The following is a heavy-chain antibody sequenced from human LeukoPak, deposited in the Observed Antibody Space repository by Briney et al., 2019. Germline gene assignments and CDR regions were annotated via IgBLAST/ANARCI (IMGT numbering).Heavy chain of an antibody. J-gene: IGHJ4*02. CDR3: AKDRYTSSWYYFDY. CDR2: LSGSGGST. Sequence: GGSLRLSCAAPGFTFSSYALSWVRQAPGKGLEWVSALSGSGGSTFYADSVKGRFTISRDNSKNTLYLQMNSLRAEDTAVYYCAKDRYTSSWYYFDYWGQGTLVTVSS. CDR1: GFTFSSYA. D-gene: IGHD6-13*01. V-gene: IGHV3-23*01.